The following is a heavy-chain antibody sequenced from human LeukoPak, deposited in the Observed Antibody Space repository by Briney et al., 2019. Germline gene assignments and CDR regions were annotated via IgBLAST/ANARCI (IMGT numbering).Heavy chain of an antibody. CDR3: ARTLADRDYYDSSGYYVWFDP. CDR1: GGSISSGGYY. V-gene: IGHV4-31*03. CDR2: IYYSGST. D-gene: IGHD3-22*01. J-gene: IGHJ5*02. Sequence: PSETLSLTCTVSGGSISSGGYYWSWIRQHPGKGLEWIGYIYYSGSTYYNPSLKSRVTISVDTSKNQFSLKLSSVTAADTAVYYCARTLADRDYYDSSGYYVWFDPWGQGTLVTVSS.